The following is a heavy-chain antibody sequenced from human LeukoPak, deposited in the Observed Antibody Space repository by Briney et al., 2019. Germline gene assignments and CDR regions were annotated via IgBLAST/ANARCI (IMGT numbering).Heavy chain of an antibody. D-gene: IGHD3-22*01. V-gene: IGHV3-11*04. CDR1: GFTFSDYY. CDR2: ISSSGSYI. CDR3: AREPYYDSSGLGDYFDY. J-gene: IGHJ4*02. Sequence: GGSLRLSCAASGFTFSDYYMSWIRQAPGKGLEWVSSISSSGSYIYYADSVKGRFTISRDNAKNSLYLQMNSLRAEDTAVYYCAREPYYDSSGLGDYFDYWGQGTLVTVSS.